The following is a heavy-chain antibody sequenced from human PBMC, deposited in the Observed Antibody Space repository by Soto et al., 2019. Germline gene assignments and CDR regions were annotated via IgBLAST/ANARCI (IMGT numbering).Heavy chain of an antibody. V-gene: IGHV1-69*06. Sequence: QVQLVQSGAEVKKPGSSVKVSCKASGGTFSSYAISWVRQAPGQGLEWMGGIIPIFGTANYAQKFQGRVTITADNSTSTAYMELSSLRSEDTAVYYCARDRGSGYCSSTSCSPYYYYGMDVWGQGTTVTVSS. CDR1: GGTFSSYA. CDR2: IIPIFGTA. CDR3: ARDRGSGYCSSTSCSPYYYYGMDV. D-gene: IGHD2-2*01. J-gene: IGHJ6*02.